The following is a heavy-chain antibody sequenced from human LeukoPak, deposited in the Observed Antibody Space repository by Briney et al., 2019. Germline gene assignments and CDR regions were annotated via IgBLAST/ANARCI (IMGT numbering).Heavy chain of an antibody. CDR1: GFTFSSYW. V-gene: IGHV3-74*01. CDR2: IKSDETYT. D-gene: IGHD5-12*01. J-gene: IGHJ4*02. Sequence: GGSLRLSCAASGFTFSSYWLHWVRQAPGKGLVWVARIKSDETYTDYADSVKGRFTISRDDAKNTLYLQMNSLRAEDTAIYYCTTIRPDYWGQGALVTVPS. CDR3: TTIRPDY.